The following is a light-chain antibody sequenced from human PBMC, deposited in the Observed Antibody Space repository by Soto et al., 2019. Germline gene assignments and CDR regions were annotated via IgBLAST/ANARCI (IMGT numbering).Light chain of an antibody. CDR1: SSDGGGYNR. CDR3: TPYARGSAYV. Sequence: QSALTQPPSVSGSPVQSVAISCTGTSSDGGGYNRVSWYQQAPGKAPKLLIYDVSNRPSGGSTRFSGSKSGNTASLTISGLQAEDEADYYCTPYARGSAYVFGPGTKVPVL. CDR2: DVS. J-gene: IGLJ1*01. V-gene: IGLV2-18*02.